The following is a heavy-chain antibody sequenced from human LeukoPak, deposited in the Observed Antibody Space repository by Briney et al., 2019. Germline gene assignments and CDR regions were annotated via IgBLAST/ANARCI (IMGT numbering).Heavy chain of an antibody. CDR2: FNPTYSIP. J-gene: IGHJ3*02. CDR3: AKDPRNILTGDFDDFDI. D-gene: IGHD3-9*01. Sequence: ASVKVSCKASGYTSSNYCIHWLRQAPGQGFEWVGIFNPTYSIPTYAPTFEGRVTMTSDMSTSTFYMDLSTLRSEDTAVYFCAKDPRNILTGDFDDFDIWGQGTMVIVSS. V-gene: IGHV1-46*01. CDR1: GYTSSNYC.